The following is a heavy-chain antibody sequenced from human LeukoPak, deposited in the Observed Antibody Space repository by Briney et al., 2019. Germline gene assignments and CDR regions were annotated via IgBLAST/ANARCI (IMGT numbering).Heavy chain of an antibody. J-gene: IGHJ4*02. V-gene: IGHV4-4*07. CDR3: ARRRLQLKHTDY. CDR2: IYGSGAT. Sequence: SETLSLTCTVSGGSISGYYWSWIRQSAGKGLEWIGRIYGSGATRYNPSLKSRVTISVDTSKNQFSLKLSSVTAADTAVYYCARRRLQLKHTDYWGQGTLVTVSS. CDR1: GGSISGYY. D-gene: IGHD5-24*01.